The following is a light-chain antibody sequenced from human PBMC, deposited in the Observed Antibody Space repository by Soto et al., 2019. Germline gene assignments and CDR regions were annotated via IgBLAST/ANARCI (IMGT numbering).Light chain of an antibody. CDR1: QSLSNSF. CDR2: DTS. Sequence: VLTQYTVTLSFSPGEIATLSCSSSQSLSNSFIAWYQQKPGQAPRLLIYDTSSRATGIPDRFSGSGSGTDFTLTISRLEPEDFSVFYCQQYGTSEIIFGQGTRLEIK. J-gene: IGKJ5*01. CDR3: QQYGTSEII. V-gene: IGKV3-20*01.